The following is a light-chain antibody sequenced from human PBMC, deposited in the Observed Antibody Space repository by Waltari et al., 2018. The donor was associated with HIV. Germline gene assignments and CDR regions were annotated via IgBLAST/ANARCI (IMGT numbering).Light chain of an antibody. Sequence: QSALTQPRSVSGSPGQSVTISCTGTSSDVGGYNYVSVYQNHPGKAPTLMIYDVSKRPSGVPDRFSGSKSGNTASLTISGLQAEDEADYYCCSYAGSYTAHVVFGGGTKLTVL. CDR2: DVS. CDR1: SSDVGGYNY. J-gene: IGLJ2*01. V-gene: IGLV2-11*01. CDR3: CSYAGSYTAHVV.